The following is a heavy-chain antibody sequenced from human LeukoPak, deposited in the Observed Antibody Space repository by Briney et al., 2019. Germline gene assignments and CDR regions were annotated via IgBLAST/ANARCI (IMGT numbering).Heavy chain of an antibody. V-gene: IGHV3-53*01. CDR3: ARAAMVHFDY. CDR1: GFTVSSNY. J-gene: IGHJ4*02. Sequence: HSEGSLRLSCAASGFTVSSNYMSWVRQAPGKGLEWVSVIYSGGSTYYADSVKGRFTISRDNSKNTLYLQMNSLRAEDTAVYYCARAAMVHFDYWGQGTLVTVSS. CDR2: IYSGGST. D-gene: IGHD5-18*01.